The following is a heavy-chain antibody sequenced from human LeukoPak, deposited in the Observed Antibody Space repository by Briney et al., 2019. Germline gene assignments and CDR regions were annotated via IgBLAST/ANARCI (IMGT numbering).Heavy chain of an antibody. CDR1: GFTFSSYW. Sequence: QAGGSLRLSCAASGFTFSSYWMSWVRQAPGKGLEWVANIKEDGSEKYYVDSVKGRFTISRDNAKKSLYLQMNNLRAEDTAVYYCARDPYGDIWIDPWGQGTLVTVSS. D-gene: IGHD4-17*01. J-gene: IGHJ5*02. V-gene: IGHV3-7*01. CDR3: ARDPYGDIWIDP. CDR2: IKEDGSEK.